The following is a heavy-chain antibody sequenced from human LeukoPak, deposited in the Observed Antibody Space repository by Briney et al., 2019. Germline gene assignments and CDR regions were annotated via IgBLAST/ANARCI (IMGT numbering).Heavy chain of an antibody. D-gene: IGHD2-21*02. CDR2: IYSSGST. CDR1: GGSISSYY. J-gene: IGHJ6*04. CDR3: ARGDHYYYTMDV. Sequence: SETLSLTCTVSGGSISSYYWSWIRQPPGEGLEWIGYIYSSGSTNYNPSLKSRVTISVDTSKNQFSLKLTSMTAADTVVYYCARGDHYYYTMDVWGKGTTVTVSS. V-gene: IGHV4-59*01.